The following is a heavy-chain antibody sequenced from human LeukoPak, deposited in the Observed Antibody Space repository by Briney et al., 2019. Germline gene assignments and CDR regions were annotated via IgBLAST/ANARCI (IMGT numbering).Heavy chain of an antibody. V-gene: IGHV4-38-2*02. CDR3: ARDLKRVQFDL. Sequence: SETLSLTCTVSGYSISSGYYWGWIRPPPGKGLEWIVSFYHSGSTYYNPSLRSRVTISVDTSKNQFSLKLSSVTAADTAVYYCARDLKRVQFDLWGRGTLVTVSS. D-gene: IGHD4/OR15-4a*01. CDR1: GYSISSGYY. CDR2: FYHSGST. J-gene: IGHJ2*01.